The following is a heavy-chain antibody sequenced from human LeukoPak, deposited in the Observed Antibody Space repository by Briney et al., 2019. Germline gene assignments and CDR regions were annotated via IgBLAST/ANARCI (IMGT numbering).Heavy chain of an antibody. CDR2: INHSGST. CDR3: ARGRGIVVVTAIPRRWTNFDY. CDR1: GGSFSGYY. D-gene: IGHD2-21*02. J-gene: IGHJ4*02. Sequence: KSSETLSLTCAVYGGSFSGYYWSWIRQPPGKGLEWIGEINHSGSTNYNPSLKGRVTISVDTSKNQYSLKRSSVTAAGTSVYYCARGRGIVVVTAIPRRWTNFDYWGQGTLVTVSS. V-gene: IGHV4-34*01.